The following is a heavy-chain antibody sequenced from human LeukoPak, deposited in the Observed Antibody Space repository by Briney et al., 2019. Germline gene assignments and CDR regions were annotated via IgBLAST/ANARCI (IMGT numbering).Heavy chain of an antibody. D-gene: IGHD3-3*01. Sequence: GGSLRLSCAASGFTFSSYAMHWVRQAPGKGLEWVAVISYDGSNKYYADSVKGRFTISRDNSKNTLYLQMNSLRAEDTAVYYCARGCGYYEPYYFDYWGQGTLVTVSS. V-gene: IGHV3-30*04. CDR1: GFTFSSYA. CDR3: ARGCGYYEPYYFDY. CDR2: ISYDGSNK. J-gene: IGHJ4*02.